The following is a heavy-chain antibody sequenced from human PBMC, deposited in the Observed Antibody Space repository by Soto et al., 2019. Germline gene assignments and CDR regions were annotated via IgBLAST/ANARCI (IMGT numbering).Heavy chain of an antibody. D-gene: IGHD6-13*01. CDR2: IYPDNSDT. CDR1: GYNFPGYW. V-gene: IGHV5-51*01. J-gene: IGHJ5*02. Sequence: GESLKISCKGSGYNFPGYWIAWVRQMPGKGLEWMGIIYPDNSDTRYSPSFQGQVTISADKSINTAYVQWSSLKASDTAMYYCARQGAAADTLALIRLDPWGPGTLVTVSS. CDR3: ARQGAAADTLALIRLDP.